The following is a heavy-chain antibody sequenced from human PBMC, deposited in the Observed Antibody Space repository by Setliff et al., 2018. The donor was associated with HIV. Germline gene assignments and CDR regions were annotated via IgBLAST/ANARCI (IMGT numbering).Heavy chain of an antibody. J-gene: IGHJ4*02. CDR3: ARGRLSWSPDF. Sequence: ASVKVSCKGSGYTFTSYDINWVRQAPGQGLEWMGWMNPNSGNTGYAQMFQGRLTMTRDTSTSTAYMELSSLTSDDTAIYYCARGRLSWSPDFWGQGTLVTVSS. CDR2: MNPNSGNT. V-gene: IGHV1-8*02. CDR1: GYTFTSYD.